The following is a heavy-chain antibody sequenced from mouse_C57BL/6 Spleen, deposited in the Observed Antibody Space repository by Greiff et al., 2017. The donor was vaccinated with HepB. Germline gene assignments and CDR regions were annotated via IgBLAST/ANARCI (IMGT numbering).Heavy chain of an antibody. CDR1: GYTFTEYT. V-gene: IGHV1-62-2*01. J-gene: IGHJ4*01. D-gene: IGHD2-5*01. CDR2: FYPGSGSI. CDR3: ARHDSNYDAMDY. Sequence: VHLVESGAELVKPGASVKLSCKASGYTFTEYTIHWVKQRSGQGLEWIGWFYPGSGSIKYNEKFKDKATLTADKSSSTVYMELSRLTSEDSAVYFCARHDSNYDAMDYWGQGTSVTVSS.